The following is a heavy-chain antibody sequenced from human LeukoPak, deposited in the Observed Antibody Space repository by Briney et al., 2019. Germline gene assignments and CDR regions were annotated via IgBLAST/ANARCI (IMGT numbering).Heavy chain of an antibody. D-gene: IGHD5-18*01. J-gene: IGHJ3*02. Sequence: SETLSLTCAVYGGSFSGYYWSWIRRPPGKGLEWIGEINHSGSTNYNPSLKSRVTISVDTSKNQFSLKLSSVTAADTAVYYCARRTRGYSYGWGGAFDIWGQGTMVTVSS. CDR1: GGSFSGYY. CDR2: INHSGST. V-gene: IGHV4-34*01. CDR3: ARRTRGYSYGWGGAFDI.